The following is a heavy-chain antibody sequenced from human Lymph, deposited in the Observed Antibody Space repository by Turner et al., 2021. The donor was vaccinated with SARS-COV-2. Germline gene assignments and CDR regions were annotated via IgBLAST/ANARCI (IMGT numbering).Heavy chain of an antibody. CDR2: IWYDGSNK. CDR1: GFTFSSYG. CDR3: ARGSAGGDV. Sequence: QVQLVESRGGVVQPGRSLRLSCAASGFTFSSYGMHWVRQAPGKGLEWVAFIWYDGSNKYYADSVKGRFTISRDNSKNTLYLQMNSLRAEDTAVYYCARGSAGGDVWGQGITVTVSS. V-gene: IGHV3-33*01. D-gene: IGHD6-13*01. J-gene: IGHJ6*02.